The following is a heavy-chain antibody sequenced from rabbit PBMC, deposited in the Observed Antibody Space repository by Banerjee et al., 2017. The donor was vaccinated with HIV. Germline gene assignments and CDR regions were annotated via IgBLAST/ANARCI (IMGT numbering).Heavy chain of an antibody. CDR2: MNAITGST. J-gene: IGHJ6*01. CDR3: ARDTGSSFSSYGMDL. V-gene: IGHV1S45*01. CDR1: GFSFSNKAV. D-gene: IGHD8-1*01. Sequence: QEQLVESGGGLVKPGGTLTLTCTASGFSFSNKAVMCWVRQAPGKGLEWIACMNAITGSTYSATWAKGRFTISKTSSTTVTLQMTSLTAADTATYFCARDTGSSFSSYGMDLWGQGTLVTVS.